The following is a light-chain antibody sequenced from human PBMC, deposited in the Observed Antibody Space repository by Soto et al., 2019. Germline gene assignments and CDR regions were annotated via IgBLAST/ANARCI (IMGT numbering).Light chain of an antibody. Sequence: DFQMTQSPSTLSASVGDRVTITCRASQNIRSRLAWFQQKPGEAPKLLISDASSLESGVPQRFSGSGSETEFTLTTSGLQTDDFALYYWQQRSNWPRTFGQGTKVDIK. CDR2: DAS. J-gene: IGKJ1*01. CDR1: QNIRSR. V-gene: IGKV1-5*01. CDR3: QQRSNWPRT.